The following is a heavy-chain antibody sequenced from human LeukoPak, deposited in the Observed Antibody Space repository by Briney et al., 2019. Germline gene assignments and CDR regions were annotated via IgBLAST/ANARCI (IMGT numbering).Heavy chain of an antibody. CDR2: YAGSDTTK. Sequence: GGSLRLSCAASGFDFSAYEMNWVRQAPGKGLEWVAYYAGSDTTKYYADSVKGRFTISRDNAKNSLYLQMNSLRAEDTALYYCATLGYHLDSWGQGTLVTVSS. J-gene: IGHJ4*02. CDR3: ATLGYHLDS. D-gene: IGHD3-22*01. CDR1: GFDFSAYE. V-gene: IGHV3-48*03.